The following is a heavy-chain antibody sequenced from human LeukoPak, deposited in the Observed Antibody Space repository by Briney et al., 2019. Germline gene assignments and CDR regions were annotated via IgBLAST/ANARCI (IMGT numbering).Heavy chain of an antibody. Sequence: HPGGSLRLSCVVSDFTFAVSWVRQAPGKGLEWISTINGRGDDSFHADSVKGRFTISRDTSKNTLYLHMSSLRAADTAMYFCVRMRGPERRHCFDYWSQGALLIVSS. J-gene: IGHJ4*02. V-gene: IGHV3-23*01. CDR3: VRMRGPERRHCFDY. CDR2: INGRGDDS. D-gene: IGHD1-1*01. CDR1: DFTFA.